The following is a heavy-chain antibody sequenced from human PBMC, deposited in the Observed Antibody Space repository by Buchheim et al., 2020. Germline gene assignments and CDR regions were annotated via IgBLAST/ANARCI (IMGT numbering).Heavy chain of an antibody. D-gene: IGHD7-27*01. CDR1: GFTFNRYA. V-gene: IGHV3-23*01. CDR3: TKDRPPNWGYYFDY. CDR2: ISGSGGTT. Sequence: EVQLLESGGGLVQPGGSLRLSCAASGFTFNRYAMSWVRQAPGKGLEWVSSISGSGGTTYYADSVKGGFAISRDTSKNTMYLQMNSLRAEDTAVYHCTKDRPPNWGYYFDYWSQGTL. J-gene: IGHJ4*02.